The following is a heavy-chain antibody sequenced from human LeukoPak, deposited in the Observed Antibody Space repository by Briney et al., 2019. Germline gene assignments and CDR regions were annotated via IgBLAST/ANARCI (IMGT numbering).Heavy chain of an antibody. Sequence: GGSLRLSCAASGFTVRNNYMSWVRQAPGKGLEWVSFIYSGGDTKYADSVKGRVTISRDNSKNTLYLQMNSLRAEDTAVYYCARELMSAAGSNFDYWGQGTLVTVSS. CDR3: ARELMSAAGSNFDY. V-gene: IGHV3-53*01. CDR2: IYSGGDT. J-gene: IGHJ4*02. CDR1: GFTVRNNY. D-gene: IGHD2-8*01.